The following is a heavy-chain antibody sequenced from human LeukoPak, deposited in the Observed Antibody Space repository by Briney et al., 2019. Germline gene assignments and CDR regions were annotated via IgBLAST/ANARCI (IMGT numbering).Heavy chain of an antibody. J-gene: IGHJ2*01. CDR1: GGSISSSSYY. CDR2: IDYSGST. CDR3: ARQYCSSTSCYGVWYFDL. Sequence: SETLSLTCTVSGGSISSSSYYWGWIRQPLGKGLEWIGSIDYSGSTYYNPSLKSRVTISVDTSKNQFSLKLSSVTAADTAVYYCARQYCSSTSCYGVWYFDLWGRGTLVTVSS. D-gene: IGHD2-2*01. V-gene: IGHV4-39*01.